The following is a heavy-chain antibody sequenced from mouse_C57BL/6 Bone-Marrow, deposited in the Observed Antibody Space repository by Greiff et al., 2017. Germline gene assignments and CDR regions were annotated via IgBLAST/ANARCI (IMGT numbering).Heavy chain of an antibody. Sequence: EVQLQQSGPELVKPGASVKISCKASGYSFTDYNMNWVKQSNGKSLEWIGVINPNYGTTSYNQKFKGKATLNVDQSSSTAYMQLNSLTSEDSAVYYCARGGQLGYYYAMDYWGQGTSVTVSS. J-gene: IGHJ4*01. D-gene: IGHD4-1*02. CDR3: ARGGQLGYYYAMDY. CDR1: GYSFTDYN. V-gene: IGHV1-39*01. CDR2: INPNYGTT.